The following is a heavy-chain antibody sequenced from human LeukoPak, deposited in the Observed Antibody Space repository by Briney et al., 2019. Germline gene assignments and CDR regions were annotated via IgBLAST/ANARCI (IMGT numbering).Heavy chain of an antibody. CDR1: GDTFRNYA. J-gene: IGHJ5*02. CDR3: ARRGLRLGEPNWFDP. V-gene: IGHV1-69*10. D-gene: IGHD3-16*01. Sequence: SVKVSCKASGDTFRNYAFSWARQAPGQGLEWMGEIIPILRISNNPQKFQGRVTTTTDESTSTAYMDLRSLRSDDTAVYYCARRGLRLGEPNWFDPWGQGTLVTVSS. CDR2: IIPILRIS.